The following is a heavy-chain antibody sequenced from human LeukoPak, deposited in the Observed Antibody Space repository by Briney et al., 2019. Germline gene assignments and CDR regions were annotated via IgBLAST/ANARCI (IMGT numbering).Heavy chain of an antibody. CDR1: GFTFNTYA. CDR2: ISYNGRRK. D-gene: IGHD3-3*01. CDR3: AKDPVYGSGQSHPSDY. Sequence: GGSLRLSCATSGFTFNTYAIHWVRQAPGKGLEWVALISYNGRRKEYAESVKGRFTIDRDNSKSTVFLQMNSLRGEDTAVYYCAKDPVYGSGQSHPSDYWGQGTLVTVSS. J-gene: IGHJ4*02. V-gene: IGHV3-30*18.